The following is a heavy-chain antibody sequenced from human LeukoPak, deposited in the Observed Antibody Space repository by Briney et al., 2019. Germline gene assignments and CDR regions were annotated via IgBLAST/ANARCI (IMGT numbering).Heavy chain of an antibody. CDR1: GGSFSGYY. CDR2: INHSGST. Sequence: KSSETLSLTCAVYGGSFSGYYWSWIRQPPGKGLEWIGEINHSGSTNYNPSLKSRVTISVDTSKNQFSLKLSSVTAADTAVYYCARLILRGWFDPWGQGTLVTVSS. D-gene: IGHD3-9*01. V-gene: IGHV4-34*01. J-gene: IGHJ5*02. CDR3: ARLILRGWFDP.